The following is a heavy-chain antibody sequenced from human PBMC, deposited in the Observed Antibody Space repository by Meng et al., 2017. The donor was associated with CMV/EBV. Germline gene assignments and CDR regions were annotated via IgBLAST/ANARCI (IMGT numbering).Heavy chain of an antibody. J-gene: IGHJ6*02. Sequence: GESLKISCAASGFTFSSYSMNWVRPAPGKGLELVSYISSSSSTIYYADSVKGRFTIYRDNAKNSLYLQMNSLRAEDTAVYYCARDWVEQLVAGFGGGFFYAPRDYGMDVWGQGTTVTVSS. CDR3: ARDWVEQLVAGFGGGFFYAPRDYGMDV. CDR2: ISSSSSTI. CDR1: GFTFSSYS. V-gene: IGHV3-48*04. D-gene: IGHD6-6*01.